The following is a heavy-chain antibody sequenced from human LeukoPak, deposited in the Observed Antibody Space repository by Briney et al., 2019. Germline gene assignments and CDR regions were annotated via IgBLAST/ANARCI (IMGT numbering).Heavy chain of an antibody. V-gene: IGHV4-34*01. J-gene: IGHJ4*02. D-gene: IGHD3-3*01. CDR2: INHSGST. CDR3: ARAGHRLRFLEWLLDRYYFDY. CDR1: GGSFSGYC. Sequence: SETLSLTCAVYGGSFSGYCWSWIRQPPGKGLEWIGEINHSGSTNYNPSLKSRVTISVDTSKNQFSLKLSSVTAADTAVYYCARAGHRLRFLEWLLDRYYFDYWGQGTLVTVSS.